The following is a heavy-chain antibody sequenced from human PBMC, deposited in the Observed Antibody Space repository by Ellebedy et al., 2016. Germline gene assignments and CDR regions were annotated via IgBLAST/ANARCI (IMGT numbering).Heavy chain of an antibody. V-gene: IGHV1-18*01. CDR1: GYTFTSYG. Sequence: ASVKVSXXASGYTFTSYGISWVRQAPGQGLEWMGWISGYNGNTNGNRKYGQKVQGRVTMTTDTSTSTAYMELRSLRSDDTAVYYCARDGPETGDIGDYWGQGSLVTVSS. D-gene: IGHD2-15*01. CDR2: ISGYNGNTNGNR. CDR3: ARDGPETGDIGDY. J-gene: IGHJ4*02.